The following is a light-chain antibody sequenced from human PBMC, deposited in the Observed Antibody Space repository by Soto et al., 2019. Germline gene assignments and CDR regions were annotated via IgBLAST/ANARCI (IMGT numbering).Light chain of an antibody. Sequence: ALTQPPSASGSLGQSVTISCTGTRGDVGRYNFVSWYQQQPGKAPKVIINEVSKRPSGVPDRFSGSKSGDTASLTVSGLQAEDEAHYYCSSYAGKALGYVFGGGTKVTVL. J-gene: IGLJ1*01. CDR2: EVS. CDR3: SSYAGKALGYV. V-gene: IGLV2-8*01. CDR1: RGDVGRYNF.